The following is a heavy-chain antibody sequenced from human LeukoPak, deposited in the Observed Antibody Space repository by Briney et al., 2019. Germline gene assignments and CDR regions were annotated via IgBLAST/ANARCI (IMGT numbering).Heavy chain of an antibody. J-gene: IGHJ6*02. CDR2: ISYDGSNK. CDR3: ARVEGIQLWLLGYYYGMDV. CDR1: GFTFSNYG. V-gene: IGHV3-30*03. Sequence: GGSLRLSCAASGFTFSNYGMHWVRQAPGKGLEWVAVISYDGSNKYYPDSVKGRFTISRDNSKNTLYLQMNSLRAEDTAVYYCARVEGIQLWLLGYYYGMDVWGQGTTVTVSS. D-gene: IGHD5-18*01.